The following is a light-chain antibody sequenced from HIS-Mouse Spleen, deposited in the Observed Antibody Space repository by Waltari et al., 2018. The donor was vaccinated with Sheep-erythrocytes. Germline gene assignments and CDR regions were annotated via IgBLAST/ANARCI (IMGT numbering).Light chain of an antibody. CDR2: AAS. J-gene: IGKJ4*01. V-gene: IGKV1-39*01. CDR3: QQSYSTPPLT. CDR1: QSISSY. Sequence: DIKMTQSPSSLSASVGDRVTITCRASQSISSYLTWYQQQPGKAPKLLIYAASSLQSGVPSRFSGSGSGTDFTLTISSLQPEDFATYYCQQSYSTPPLTFGGGTKVEIK.